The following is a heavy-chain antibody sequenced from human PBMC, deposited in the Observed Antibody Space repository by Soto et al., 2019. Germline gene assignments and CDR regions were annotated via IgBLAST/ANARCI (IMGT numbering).Heavy chain of an antibody. CDR3: ARERGYDSSGYYPLNYFDY. CDR1: GFTFSSYA. D-gene: IGHD3-22*01. V-gene: IGHV3-30-3*01. J-gene: IGHJ4*02. CDR2: ISYDGSNK. Sequence: GGSLRLSCAASGFTFSSYAMHWVRQAPGKGLDWVAVISYDGSNKYYADSVKGRFTISRDNSKNTLYLQMNSLRAEDTAVYYCARERGYDSSGYYPLNYFDYWGQGTLVTVSS.